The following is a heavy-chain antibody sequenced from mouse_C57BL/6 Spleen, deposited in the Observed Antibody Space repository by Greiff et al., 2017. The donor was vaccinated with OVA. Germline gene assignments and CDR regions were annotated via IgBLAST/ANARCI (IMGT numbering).Heavy chain of an antibody. Sequence: EVHLVESGGGLVQPGGSLSLSCAASGFTFTDYYMSWVRQPPGKALEWLGFIRNKANGYTTEYSASVKGRFTISRDNSQSILYLQMNALRAEDSATYYCARSPTGTYFDYWGQGTTLTVSS. CDR3: ARSPTGTYFDY. V-gene: IGHV7-3*01. CDR1: GFTFTDYY. D-gene: IGHD4-1*02. J-gene: IGHJ2*01. CDR2: IRNKANGYTT.